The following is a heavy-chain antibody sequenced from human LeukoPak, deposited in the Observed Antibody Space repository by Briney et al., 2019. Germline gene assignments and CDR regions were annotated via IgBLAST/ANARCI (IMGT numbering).Heavy chain of an antibody. V-gene: IGHV4-38-2*01. Sequence: PSETLSLTCAVSGYSISSGYYWGWIRQPPGKGLEWIGSIYYSGSTYYNPSLKSRVTISVDTSKNQFSLKLSSVTAADTAVYYCARVKAAGTLDYWGQGTLVTVSS. CDR3: ARVKAAGTLDY. D-gene: IGHD6-13*01. J-gene: IGHJ4*02. CDR1: GYSISSGYY. CDR2: IYYSGST.